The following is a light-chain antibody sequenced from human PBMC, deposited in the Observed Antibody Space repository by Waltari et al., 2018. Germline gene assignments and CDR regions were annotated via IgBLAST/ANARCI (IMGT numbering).Light chain of an antibody. J-gene: IGKJ2*01. CDR1: RPVTNNY. CDR2: GLA. CDR3: HQFGDPPHT. Sequence: ETVLTQSPGTLSLSPGERATLSCRTSRPVTNNYVGWYQQKPGQAPRLLINGLASRVPGVPDRFRGSGSATDFTLTITQLEPEDFAVYYCHQFGDPPHTFGQGTRV. V-gene: IGKV3-20*01.